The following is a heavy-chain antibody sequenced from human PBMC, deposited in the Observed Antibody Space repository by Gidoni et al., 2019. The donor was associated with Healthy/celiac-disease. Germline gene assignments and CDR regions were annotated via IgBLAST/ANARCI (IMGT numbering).Heavy chain of an antibody. CDR2: IYSGGST. J-gene: IGHJ4*02. CDR1: GFTVSSNY. CDR3: ARTSGDSLYFDY. D-gene: IGHD4-17*01. Sequence: EVQLVESGGGLIQPGGSLLLSCAAPGFTVSSNYMSWVRQAPGKGLEWVSVIYSGGSTYYADSVKGRFTISRDNSKNTLYLQMNSLRAEDTAVYYCARTSGDSLYFDYWGQGTLVTVSS. V-gene: IGHV3-53*01.